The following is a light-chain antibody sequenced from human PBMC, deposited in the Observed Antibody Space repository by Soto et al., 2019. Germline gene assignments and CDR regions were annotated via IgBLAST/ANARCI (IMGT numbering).Light chain of an antibody. V-gene: IGLV2-23*01. J-gene: IGLJ2*01. CDR2: EGS. CDR1: SSDVGSYNL. Sequence: QSALTQPASVSGSPGQSITISCPGTSSDVGSYNLVSWYQQHPGKAPKLMIYEGSKRPSGVSNRFSGSKSGNTASLTISGLQAEDEADYYCRSYAGSSTNVVFGGGTKLTVL. CDR3: RSYAGSSTNVV.